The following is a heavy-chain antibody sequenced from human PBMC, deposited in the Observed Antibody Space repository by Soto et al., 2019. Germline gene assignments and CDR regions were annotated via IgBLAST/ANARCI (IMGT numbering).Heavy chain of an antibody. V-gene: IGHV3-53*01. CDR3: ACLTYYYDSSGSLDAFDI. D-gene: IGHD3-22*01. CDR2: IYSGGST. J-gene: IGHJ3*02. Sequence: GSLRLSCAASVFTVSSNYMSWVRQAPGKGLEWVSVIYSGGSTYYADSVKGRFTISRDNSKNTLYLQMNSLRAEDTAVYYCACLTYYYDSSGSLDAFDIWGQGTMVTVSS. CDR1: VFTVSSNY.